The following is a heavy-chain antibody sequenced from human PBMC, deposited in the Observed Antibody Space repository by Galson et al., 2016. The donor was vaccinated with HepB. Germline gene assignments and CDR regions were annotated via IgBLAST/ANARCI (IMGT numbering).Heavy chain of an antibody. J-gene: IGHJ5*02. D-gene: IGHD7-27*01. CDR2: TYYRSKWYN. CDR3: ARAKANWDGGGDNWFDP. V-gene: IGHV6-1*01. Sequence: CAISGDSVSTNSAAWNRIRQSPSRGLEWLGRTYYRSKWYNAYALSVKSRITINPDTSKDQISLQLNSVTPEDTAVYYCARAKANWDGGGDNWFDPWGQGTLVTVSS. CDR1: GDSVSTNSAA.